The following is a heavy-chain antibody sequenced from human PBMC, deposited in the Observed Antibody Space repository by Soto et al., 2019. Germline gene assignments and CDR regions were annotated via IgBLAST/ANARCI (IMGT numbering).Heavy chain of an antibody. V-gene: IGHV1-2*04. D-gene: IGHD6-13*01. CDR3: ARVLAAAGPSDYYGMDV. J-gene: IGHJ6*02. CDR2: INPNSGGT. CDR1: GYTFTGYY. Sequence: GASVKVSCKASGYTFTGYYMHWVRQAPGQGLEWMGWINPNSGGTNYAQKFQGWVTMTRDTSISTAYMELSRLRSDDTAVYYCARVLAAAGPSDYYGMDVWGQGTTVTVSS.